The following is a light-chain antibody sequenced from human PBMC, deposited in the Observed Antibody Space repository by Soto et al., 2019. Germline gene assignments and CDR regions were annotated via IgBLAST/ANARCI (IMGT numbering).Light chain of an antibody. CDR3: QQRNNWPRGT. J-gene: IGKJ5*01. CDR2: DAS. Sequence: EIVLTQSPATLSLSPGERATLSCRASQSVSSYLAWYQQKPGQAPRLLIYDASNRATGIPARFSGSGSGTDFTLTLSSLEPEDFAVYYCQQRNNWPRGTFGQGTRLEIK. V-gene: IGKV3-11*01. CDR1: QSVSSY.